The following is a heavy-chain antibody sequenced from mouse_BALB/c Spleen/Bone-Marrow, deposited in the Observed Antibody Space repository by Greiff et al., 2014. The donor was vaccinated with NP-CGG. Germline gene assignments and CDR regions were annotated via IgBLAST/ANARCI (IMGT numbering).Heavy chain of an antibody. CDR1: GYTFTSYY. CDR3: TRGDDYDEEFAY. CDR2: INPSNGGT. V-gene: IGHV1S81*02. Sequence: VQLQQSGAELVKPGASVKLSSKASGYTFTSYYMYWVKQRPGQGLEWIGGINPSNGGTNFNEKFKSKATLTVDKSSSTAYMQLSSLTSEDSAVYYCTRGDDYDEEFAYWGQGTLVTVSA. J-gene: IGHJ3*01. D-gene: IGHD2-4*01.